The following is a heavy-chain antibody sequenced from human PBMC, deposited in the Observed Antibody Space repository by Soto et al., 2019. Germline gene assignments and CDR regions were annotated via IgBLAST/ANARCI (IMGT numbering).Heavy chain of an antibody. Sequence: QVQLVQSGAEVKKPGSSVKVSCKASGGTFSSYTISWVRQAPGQGLEWMGRIIPILGIANYAQKFQGRVTIXAXKXXSTAYMELSSLRSEDTAVYYCARGIHYDSISLDDYWGQGTLVTVSS. CDR1: GGTFSSYT. CDR2: IIPILGIA. J-gene: IGHJ4*02. D-gene: IGHD3-22*01. V-gene: IGHV1-69*02. CDR3: ARGIHYDSISLDDY.